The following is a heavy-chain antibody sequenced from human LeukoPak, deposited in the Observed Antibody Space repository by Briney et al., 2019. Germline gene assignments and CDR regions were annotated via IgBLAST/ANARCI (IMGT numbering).Heavy chain of an antibody. V-gene: IGHV3-7*01. CDR1: GFTFSSYW. CDR3: AREQTYYYDSSGYSPFDY. J-gene: IGHJ4*02. CDR2: IKQDGSEK. D-gene: IGHD3-22*01. Sequence: GGSLRLSCAASGFTFSSYWMSWVRQAPGKGLEWVANIKQDGSEKYYVDSVKGRFTISRDNAKNSLYLQMNSLRAEDTAVYYCAREQTYYYDSSGYSPFDYWGQGTLVTVSS.